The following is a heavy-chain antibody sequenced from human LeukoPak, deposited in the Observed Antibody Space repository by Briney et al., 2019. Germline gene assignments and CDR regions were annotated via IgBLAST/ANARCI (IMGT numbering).Heavy chain of an antibody. CDR1: GGSISSSNYY. J-gene: IGHJ3*01. Sequence: SETLSLTCTVSGGSISSSNYYWGWIRQPPGKGLEWIGSIYYSGNTYYNPSLKSRVTMSVDTSKNQFSLKLTSVTAADTAVYYCAHFKGGSFDFWGQGTMVTVSS. CDR3: AHFKGGSFDF. CDR2: IYYSGNT. V-gene: IGHV4-39*01. D-gene: IGHD1-26*01.